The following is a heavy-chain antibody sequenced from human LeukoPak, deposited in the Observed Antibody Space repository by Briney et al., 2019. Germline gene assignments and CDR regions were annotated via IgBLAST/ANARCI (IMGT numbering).Heavy chain of an antibody. CDR1: GGSISSGGYY. D-gene: IGHD6-25*01. J-gene: IGHJ4*02. CDR2: IYHSGST. CDR3: ARDQRLAYFDY. Sequence: SETLSLTCTVSGGSISSGGYYWSWIRQPPGKGLEWIGYIYHSGSTYYNPSLKSRVTISVDRSKNQFSLKLSSVTAADTAVYYCARDQRLAYFDYWGQGTLVTVSS. V-gene: IGHV4-30-2*01.